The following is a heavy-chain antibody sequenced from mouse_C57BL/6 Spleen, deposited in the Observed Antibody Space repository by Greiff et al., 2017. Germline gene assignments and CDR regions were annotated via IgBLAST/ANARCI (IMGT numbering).Heavy chain of an antibody. CDR1: GYTFTSYW. CDR2: IDPSDSYT. CDR3: ARKGDGSSPYYFDY. V-gene: IGHV1-69*01. J-gene: IGHJ2*01. Sequence: QVQLQQPGAELVMPGASVKLSCKASGYTFTSYWMHWVQQRPGQGLEWIGEIDPSDSYTNYNQKFKGKSTLTVDKSYSTAYMQLSSLTSEDSAVYYCARKGDGSSPYYFDYWGQGTTLTVSS. D-gene: IGHD1-1*01.